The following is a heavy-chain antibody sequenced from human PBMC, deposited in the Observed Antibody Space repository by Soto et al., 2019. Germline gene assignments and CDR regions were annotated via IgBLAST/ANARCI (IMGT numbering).Heavy chain of an antibody. CDR1: GGSISNSDYY. Sequence: ASETLSLTCTVSGGSISNSDYYWGWIRQPPGKGLEWIGSIYHSGITYYNPSLKGRVTISVDAPKKQFSLKVSSVTAADTAVYYCASLRVTYYFDYWGQGISVTVSS. V-gene: IGHV4-39*01. J-gene: IGHJ4*02. CDR2: IYHSGIT. D-gene: IGHD2-21*02. CDR3: ASLRVTYYFDY.